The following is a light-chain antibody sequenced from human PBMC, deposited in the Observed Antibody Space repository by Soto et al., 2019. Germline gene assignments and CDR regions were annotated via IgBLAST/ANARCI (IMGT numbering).Light chain of an antibody. CDR3: QQYGSSSYT. CDR1: QTIISW. Sequence: DIQMTQSPSTLSASVGARVTITCRASQTIISWLAWYQQKPGKAPKLLIYDASSLESGVPSRFSGSGSVTEFTLTISRLQPDDSATYYCQQYGSSSYTFGQGTKLEIK. V-gene: IGKV1-5*01. CDR2: DAS. J-gene: IGKJ2*01.